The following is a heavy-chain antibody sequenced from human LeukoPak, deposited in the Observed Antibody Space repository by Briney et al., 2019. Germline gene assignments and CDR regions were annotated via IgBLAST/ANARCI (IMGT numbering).Heavy chain of an antibody. V-gene: IGHV3-7*01. J-gene: IGHJ4*02. Sequence: GGSLRLSCAASGFTFSSYWMSWVRQAPGKGLEWVANIKQDGSEKYYVDSVKGRFTISRDNAKNSLYLQMNSLRAEDTAVYYCARAFEVPEYYFDYWGQGTLVTVSS. CDR2: IKQDGSEK. D-gene: IGHD3-16*01. CDR3: ARAFEVPEYYFDY. CDR1: GFTFSSYW.